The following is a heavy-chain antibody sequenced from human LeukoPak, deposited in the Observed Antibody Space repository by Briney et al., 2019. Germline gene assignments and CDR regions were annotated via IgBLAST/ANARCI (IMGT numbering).Heavy chain of an antibody. CDR1: GGSFSGYY. CDR2: INHSGST. CDR3: ARGYYDFWSGYHRHKYLFDY. V-gene: IGHV4-34*01. Sequence: SETLSLTCAVYGGSFSGYYWSWIRQPPGKGLEWIGEINHSGSTNYNPSLKSRVTISVDTSKNQFSLKLSSVTAADTAVYYCARGYYDFWSGYHRHKYLFDYWGQGTLVTVSS. J-gene: IGHJ4*02. D-gene: IGHD3-3*01.